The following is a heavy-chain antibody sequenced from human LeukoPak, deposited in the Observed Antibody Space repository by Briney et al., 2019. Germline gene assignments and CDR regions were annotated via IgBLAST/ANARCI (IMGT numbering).Heavy chain of an antibody. CDR2: IIPIFGTA. J-gene: IGHJ6*02. D-gene: IGHD3-3*01. Sequence: SVKVSCKASGGTFSSYAISWVRQAPGQGLEWMGGIIPIFGTANYAQKFQGRVTITADESTSTAYMELSSLRSEDTAVYYCARDYYDFWSGYYYYYYGMDVWGQGTTVTVSS. V-gene: IGHV1-69*13. CDR3: ARDYYDFWSGYYYYYYGMDV. CDR1: GGTFSSYA.